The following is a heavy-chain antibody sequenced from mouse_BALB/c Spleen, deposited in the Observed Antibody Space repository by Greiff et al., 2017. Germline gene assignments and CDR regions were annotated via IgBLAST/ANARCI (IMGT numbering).Heavy chain of an antibody. CDR2: INPSNGGT. V-gene: IGHV1S81*02. CDR1: GYTFTSYY. CDR3: TRSNDGYYDYYAMDY. D-gene: IGHD2-3*01. J-gene: IGHJ4*01. Sequence: QVQLQQSGAELVKPGASVKLSCKASGYTFTSYYMYWVKQRPGQGLEWIGEINPSNGGTNFNEKFKSKATLTVDKSSSTAYMQLSSLTSEDSAVYYCTRSNDGYYDYYAMDYWGQGTSVTVSS.